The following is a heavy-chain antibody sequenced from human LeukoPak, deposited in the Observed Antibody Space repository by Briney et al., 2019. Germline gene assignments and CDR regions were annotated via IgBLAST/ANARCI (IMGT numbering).Heavy chain of an antibody. D-gene: IGHD3/OR15-3a*01. V-gene: IGHV1-8*01. J-gene: IGHJ4*02. CDR2: MNPNSGNT. CDR1: GYTFTSYD. Sequence: ASVKVSCKASGYTFTSYDINWVRQATGQGLEWMGWMNPNSGNTGYAPTFQGRVTMTRNTSISTAYMELSSLRSEDTAVYYCARDSPLRGFDYWGQGTLVTVSS. CDR3: ARDSPLRGFDY.